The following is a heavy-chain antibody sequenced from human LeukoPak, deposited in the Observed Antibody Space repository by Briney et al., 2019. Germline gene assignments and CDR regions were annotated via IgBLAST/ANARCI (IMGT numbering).Heavy chain of an antibody. Sequence: SQTLSLTCAISGDSVSTNSVAWNWIRQSPSGGLEWLGRTYYRSKWYNNYAVSVKSRITINPDTSKNQISLQLKSVTPEDTAVYYCARELDGYNSKPLDYWGQGTLVTVST. CDR2: TYYRSKWYN. D-gene: IGHD5-24*01. J-gene: IGHJ4*02. CDR3: ARELDGYNSKPLDY. V-gene: IGHV6-1*01. CDR1: GDSVSTNSVA.